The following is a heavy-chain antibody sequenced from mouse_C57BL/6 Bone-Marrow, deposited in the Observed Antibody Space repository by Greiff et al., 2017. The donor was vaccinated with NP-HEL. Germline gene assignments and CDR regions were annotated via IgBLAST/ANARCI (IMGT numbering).Heavy chain of an antibody. CDR1: GYAFSSYW. CDR3: ARGDYGSSRVAYAMDY. Sequence: QVQLKESGAELVKPGASVKISCKASGYAFSSYWMNWVKERPGKGLEWIGQIYPGDGDTKYNGKFKGKATLTADKSSSTAYMQVSSLTSEDSAVYFCARGDYGSSRVAYAMDYWGQGTSVTVSS. V-gene: IGHV1-80*01. D-gene: IGHD1-1*01. CDR2: IYPGDGDT. J-gene: IGHJ4*01.